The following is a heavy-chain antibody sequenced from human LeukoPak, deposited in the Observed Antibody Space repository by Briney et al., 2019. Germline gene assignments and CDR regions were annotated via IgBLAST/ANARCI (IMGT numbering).Heavy chain of an antibody. CDR2: IRYDGSNK. D-gene: IGHD6-13*01. CDR3: AKDKGDRERQQLVHYFDY. J-gene: IGHJ4*02. V-gene: IGHV3-30*02. Sequence: GGSLRLSCAASGFTFSSYGMHWVRQAPGKGLEWVAFIRYDGSNKYYADSVKGRFTISRDNSKNTLYLQMNSLRAEDTAVYYCAKDKGDRERQQLVHYFDYWGQGTLVTVSS. CDR1: GFTFSSYG.